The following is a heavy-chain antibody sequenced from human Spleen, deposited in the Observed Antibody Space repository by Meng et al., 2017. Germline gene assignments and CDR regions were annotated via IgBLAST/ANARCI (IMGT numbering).Heavy chain of an antibody. CDR3: ARGPTTMAHDFDY. CDR2: INHSGST. D-gene: IGHD4-11*01. V-gene: IGHV4-61*03. Sequence: VQLQESGPGLVRPSETLSLTCTVSGGSVSSGSYYWSWIRQPPGKGLEWIGEINHSGSTNYNPSLESRATISVDTSQNNLSLKLSSVTAADSAVYYCARGPTTMAHDFDYWGQGTLVTVSS. J-gene: IGHJ4*02. CDR1: GGSVSSGSYY.